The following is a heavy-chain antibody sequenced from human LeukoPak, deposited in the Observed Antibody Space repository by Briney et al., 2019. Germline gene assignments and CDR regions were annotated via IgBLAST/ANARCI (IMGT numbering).Heavy chain of an antibody. Sequence: GASVKVSRKASGYTFTTYYMHWVRQAPGQGLEWMGIINPSGGSTTYAQKFQGIVTMTRDTSTSTVYMELSSLRSEDTAVYYCARETRSGYSSSRYFQHWSQGTLVTVSS. V-gene: IGHV1-46*01. CDR2: INPSGGST. D-gene: IGHD6-19*01. CDR1: GYTFTTYY. J-gene: IGHJ1*01. CDR3: ARETRSGYSSSRYFQH.